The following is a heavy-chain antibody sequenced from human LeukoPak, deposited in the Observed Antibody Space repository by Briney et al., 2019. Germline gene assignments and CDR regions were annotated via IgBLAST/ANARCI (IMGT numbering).Heavy chain of an antibody. V-gene: IGHV3-23*01. CDR1: GVTLSTYA. Sequence: PGGSLRLSCAASGVTLSTYAMSWARQAPGKGLEWVSGISSSGSGDNTYYADSVKGRFTISRDNAKNSLYLQMSNLRAEDTAVYFCARGGGLDVWGQGATVTVSS. D-gene: IGHD3-16*01. CDR2: ISSSGSGDNT. CDR3: ARGGGLDV. J-gene: IGHJ6*02.